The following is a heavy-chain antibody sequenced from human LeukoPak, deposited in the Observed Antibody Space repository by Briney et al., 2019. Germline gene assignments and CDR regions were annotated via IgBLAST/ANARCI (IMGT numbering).Heavy chain of an antibody. CDR2: IKEDGSEK. V-gene: IGHV3-7*01. Sequence: PGGSLRLSCAASGFTFSNYWMNWVRQAPGKGLEWVANIKEDGSEKYDVDSVKGRFTISRDNAKKSLYLQMNSLRAEDTAVYYCARVSESEWCFDLWGRGTLVTVSS. J-gene: IGHJ2*01. CDR1: GFTFSNYW. CDR3: ARVSESEWCFDL. D-gene: IGHD1-14*01.